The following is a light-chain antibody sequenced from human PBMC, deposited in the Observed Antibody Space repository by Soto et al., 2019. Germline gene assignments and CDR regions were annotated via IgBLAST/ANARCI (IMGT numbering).Light chain of an antibody. CDR3: QQYGNSPLT. V-gene: IGKV3-20*01. J-gene: IGKJ2*01. CDR2: GAS. CDR1: KSVSSSY. Sequence: EIVLTQSPGTQSLSPGERAALSCRASKSVSSSYLAWYQHKPGQAPRLLIYGASSRATGIPDRFSGSGSGTDFTLTISSLEPEDFAVYYCQQYGNSPLTFGQGTKLEIK.